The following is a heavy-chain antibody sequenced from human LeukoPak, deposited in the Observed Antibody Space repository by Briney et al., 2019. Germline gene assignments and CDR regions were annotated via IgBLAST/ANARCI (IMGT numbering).Heavy chain of an antibody. D-gene: IGHD2-21*01. CDR2: IYHSGST. V-gene: IGHV4-30-2*01. CDR1: GGSISSGGYS. J-gene: IGHJ4*02. CDR3: ARGSVLAYRY. Sequence: LSLTCAVSGGSISSGGYSWSWIRQPPGKGLEWIGYIYHSGSTYYNPSLKSQVTISVDRSKNQFSLKLSSVTAADTAVYYCARGSVLAYRYWGQGTLVTVSS.